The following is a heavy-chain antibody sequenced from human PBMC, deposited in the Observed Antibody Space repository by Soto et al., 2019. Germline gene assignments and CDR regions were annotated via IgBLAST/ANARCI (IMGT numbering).Heavy chain of an antibody. CDR1: VLTFSSYG. D-gene: IGHD6-19*01. Sequence: GGALRLSCAASVLTFSSYGMDWVRQAPGKGLDWVAVIWYDGSNKYYADSVNGRFTISRDNSKKTLYLQMNSLRAEDTAVYYCARAVPGHFGYWGQGTMVTVSS. CDR3: ARAVPGHFGY. V-gene: IGHV3-33*01. CDR2: IWYDGSNK. J-gene: IGHJ4*02.